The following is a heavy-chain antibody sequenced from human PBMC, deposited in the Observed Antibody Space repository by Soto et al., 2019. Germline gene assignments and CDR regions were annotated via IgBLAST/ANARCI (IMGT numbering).Heavy chain of an antibody. J-gene: IGHJ6*02. D-gene: IGHD3-22*01. CDR3: ARCDYDDSSGYYHYYYGMDV. CDR2: IIPIFGTA. V-gene: IGHV1-69*01. CDR1: GGTFSSYA. Sequence: QVQLVQSGAEVKKPGSSVKVSCKASGGTFSSYAISWVRQAPGQGLEWMGGIIPIFGTANYAQKFQGRVTITADESTSTAYMELSSLRSEDTAVYYCARCDYDDSSGYYHYYYGMDVWGQGTTVTVSS.